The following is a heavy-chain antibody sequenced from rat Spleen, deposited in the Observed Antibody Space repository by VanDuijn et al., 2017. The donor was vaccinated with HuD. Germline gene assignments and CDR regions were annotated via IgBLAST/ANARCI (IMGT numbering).Heavy chain of an antibody. J-gene: IGHJ2*01. Sequence: QVQLKESGPGLVQPSQTLSLTCTVSGFSLSNYGVIWVRQPPRKGLEWMGIIWGNGNTNYNSVLESRLSISRDTSKSQVFLKMDSLQTDDIGTYYCTKETVGVTPLIDYWGQGVMVTVSS. CDR3: TKETVGVTPLIDY. CDR1: GFSLSNYG. D-gene: IGHD1-9*01. CDR2: IWGNGNT. V-gene: IGHV2-13*01.